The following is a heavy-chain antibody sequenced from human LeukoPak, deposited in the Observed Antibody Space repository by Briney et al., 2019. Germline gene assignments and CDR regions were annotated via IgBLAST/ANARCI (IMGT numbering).Heavy chain of an antibody. CDR3: ARVLYCSGGSCFHSVDY. CDR1: GASISSTTFY. V-gene: IGHV4-39*01. CDR2: VFYSENN. Sequence: PSETLSFTCTVSGASISSTTFYWGWLRQPPGKGLEWIGSVFYSENNYYNPSLKSRVTISVDTSKNQFSLKLSSVTPAVTAVYYCARVLYCSGGSCFHSVDYWGQGTLVTVSS. D-gene: IGHD2-15*01. J-gene: IGHJ4*02.